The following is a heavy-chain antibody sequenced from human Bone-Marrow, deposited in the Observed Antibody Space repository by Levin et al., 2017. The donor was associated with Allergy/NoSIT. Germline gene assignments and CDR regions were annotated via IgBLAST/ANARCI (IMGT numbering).Heavy chain of an antibody. D-gene: IGHD4-23*01. V-gene: IGHV3-72*01. CDR3: VRDLAYGGNIRFDY. CDR1: GFTFSEHY. CDR2: SKNRALGYTT. Sequence: LSLTCAASGFTFSEHYFDWVRQAPGKGLEWVGRSKNRALGYTTDYAASVEGRFTISIDDSTNSLYLQMNSLRIDDTAVYYCVRDLAYGGNIRFDYWGQGTLVTVSS. J-gene: IGHJ4*02.